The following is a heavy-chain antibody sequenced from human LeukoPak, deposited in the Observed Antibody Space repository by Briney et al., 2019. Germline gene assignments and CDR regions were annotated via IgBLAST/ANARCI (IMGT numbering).Heavy chain of an antibody. CDR3: ARDQLLWFGEFTKFDY. J-gene: IGHJ4*02. Sequence: GGSLRLSCAASGFTFSSYAMHWVRQAPGKGLEWVAVISYDGSNKYYADSVKGRFTISRDNSKNTLYLQVNSLRAEDTAVYYCARDQLLWFGEFTKFDYWGQGTLVTVSS. V-gene: IGHV3-30-3*01. CDR2: ISYDGSNK. D-gene: IGHD3-10*01. CDR1: GFTFSSYA.